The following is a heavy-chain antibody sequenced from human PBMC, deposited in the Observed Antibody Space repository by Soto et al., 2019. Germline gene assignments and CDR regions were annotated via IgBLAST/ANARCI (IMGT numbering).Heavy chain of an antibody. CDR3: AKGRSYYYYYGVDV. CDR1: GFSLSTSGMC. Sequence: VSGPTLVNPTQTLTLTCTFSGFSLSTSGMCVGWIRQPPGKALEWLARIDWDDDKYYRISLKTRLTISKDTSKNQVVLTMTNMDPVDTALYYCAKGRSYYYYYGVDVWGQGTTVNVSS. J-gene: IGHJ6*02. CDR2: IDWDDDK. V-gene: IGHV2-70*11.